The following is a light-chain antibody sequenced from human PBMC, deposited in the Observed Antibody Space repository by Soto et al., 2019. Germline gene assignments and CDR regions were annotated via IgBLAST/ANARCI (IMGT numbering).Light chain of an antibody. V-gene: IGKV3D-15*01. Sequence: EIVMTQFPATLSVSPGERAALSCRTSQSVGSHLAWYQQKPGQVPRLLIYGSSNRATGIPVRFSGSGSGTEFTLTISSLQSEDFAVYYCHHYSSWPPYTFGQGTRLEIK. CDR1: QSVGSH. CDR2: GSS. CDR3: HHYSSWPPYT. J-gene: IGKJ5*01.